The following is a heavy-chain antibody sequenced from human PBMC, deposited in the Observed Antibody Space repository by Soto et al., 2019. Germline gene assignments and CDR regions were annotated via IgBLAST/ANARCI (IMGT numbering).Heavy chain of an antibody. J-gene: IGHJ4*01. CDR2: IHPSGSI. CDR1: GGTINSGDYY. Sequence: PSETLSLTCSVSGGTINSGDYYRSWIRQPPGKGLEWIGEIHPSGSINYTPSLKSRVTISLDTSKRQFSRNLTSVTAADTAVYFCARSQDIAKVGYCGHGTLVTVSS. V-gene: IGHV4-34*01. D-gene: IGHD5-12*01. CDR3: ARSQDIAKVGY.